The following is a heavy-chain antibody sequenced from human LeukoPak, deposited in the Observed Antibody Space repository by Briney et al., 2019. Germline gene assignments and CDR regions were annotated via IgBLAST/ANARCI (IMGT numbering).Heavy chain of an antibody. Sequence: SETLSLTCRVSDYSISSGYYWGWIGRPPGKGLGWIGSVYHSATTYYNPSLKSRVTISVDTSKNQFSLKLSSVTAADTAVYYCARLSGYDWESFYDYWGQGTLVTVSS. D-gene: IGHD5-12*01. CDR2: VYHSATT. V-gene: IGHV4-38-2*01. CDR1: DYSISSGYY. CDR3: ARLSGYDWESFYDY. J-gene: IGHJ4*02.